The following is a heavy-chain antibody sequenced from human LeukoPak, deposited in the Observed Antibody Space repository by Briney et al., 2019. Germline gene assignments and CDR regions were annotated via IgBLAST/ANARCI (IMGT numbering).Heavy chain of an antibody. J-gene: IGHJ4*02. Sequence: SETLSLTCAVYGGSFSGYYWSWIRQPPGKGLEWIGEINHSGSTNYNPSLKSRVTISVDTSKNQFSLRLSSVTAADTAVYYCARVVVPAATNFDYWGQGTLVTVSS. CDR1: GGSFSGYY. V-gene: IGHV4-34*01. CDR3: ARVVVPAATNFDY. D-gene: IGHD2-2*01. CDR2: INHSGST.